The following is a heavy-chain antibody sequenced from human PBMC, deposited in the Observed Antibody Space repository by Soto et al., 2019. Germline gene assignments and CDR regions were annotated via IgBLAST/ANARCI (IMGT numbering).Heavy chain of an antibody. V-gene: IGHV1-18*04. CDR1: GYTFTSYG. CDR3: ARYYCSGGSCYSGLGYYYGMDV. D-gene: IGHD2-15*01. CDR2: ISAYNGNT. J-gene: IGHJ6*02. Sequence: QVQLVQSGAEVEKPGASVKVSCKASGYTFTSYGISWVRQAPGQGLEWMGWISAYNGNTDYAQKFQGRVSMTTDTSTSTAYMEVRSLRSDDTAVYYCARYYCSGGSCYSGLGYYYGMDVWGQGTTVTVSS.